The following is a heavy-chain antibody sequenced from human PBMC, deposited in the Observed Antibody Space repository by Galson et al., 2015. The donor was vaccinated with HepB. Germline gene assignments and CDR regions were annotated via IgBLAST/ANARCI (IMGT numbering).Heavy chain of an antibody. D-gene: IGHD5-12*01. CDR2: IYYSGST. Sequence: LSLTCTVSGGSISSSSYYWGWIRQPPGKGLEWIGSIYYSGSTYYNPSLKSRVTISVDTSKNQFSLKLSSVTAADTAVYYCASLRRLRSDYWGQGTLVTVSS. J-gene: IGHJ4*02. V-gene: IGHV4-39*01. CDR3: ASLRRLRSDY. CDR1: GGSISSSSYY.